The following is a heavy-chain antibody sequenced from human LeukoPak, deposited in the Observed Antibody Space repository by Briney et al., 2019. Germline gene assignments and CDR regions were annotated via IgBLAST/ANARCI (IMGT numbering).Heavy chain of an antibody. CDR2: IYYTGVT. V-gene: IGHV4-31*03. J-gene: IGHJ4*02. Sequence: PSQTLSLTCTVSGGSINSGGYYWSWIRQHPGKGLEWIGYIYYTGVTSYNPSLKSRVTMSVDTSMNQVSLKLSSLTAADTAVYYCAASSGVTLGRFWGQGTLVTVSS. D-gene: IGHD3-16*01. CDR3: AASSGVTLGRF. CDR1: GGSINSGGYY.